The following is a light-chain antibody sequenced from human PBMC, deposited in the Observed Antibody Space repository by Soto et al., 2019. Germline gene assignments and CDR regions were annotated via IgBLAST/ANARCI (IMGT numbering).Light chain of an antibody. J-gene: IGKJ1*01. CDR3: QQYGSSRT. Sequence: EIVLTQSPGTLSLSPGERATLSCRASQSITSSYLAWYQHKPGQAPRLLIYGASRRATGIPDRFGGSGSGTDFTLTISRLEPEDFAVYYCQQYGSSRTFGQGTKVDIK. CDR1: QSITSSY. CDR2: GAS. V-gene: IGKV3-20*01.